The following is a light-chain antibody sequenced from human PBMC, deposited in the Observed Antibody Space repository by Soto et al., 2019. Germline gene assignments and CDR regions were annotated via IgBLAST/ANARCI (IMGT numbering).Light chain of an antibody. CDR2: DVS. J-gene: IGLJ1*01. Sequence: QSALTQPASVSGSPGQSITISCTGTSRDVGAYNYASWYQQYPGEAPKVIIYDVSHRPAGVSNRFSGSKSGNTASLTISGLQTQDEADYYCSSYTSATPYVFGTGTKLTVL. CDR1: SRDVGAYNY. CDR3: SSYTSATPYV. V-gene: IGLV2-14*01.